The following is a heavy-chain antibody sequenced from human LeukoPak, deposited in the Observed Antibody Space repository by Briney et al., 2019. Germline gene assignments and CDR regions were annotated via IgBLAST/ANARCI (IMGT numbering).Heavy chain of an antibody. Sequence: GASVKVSCKASGGTFSTYAISWVRQAPGQGLEWMGGIIPIFGTANYAQKFQGRVTITADESTSTVYMELSSLRSEDTAMYYCARGGMSGHHPVDYWGQGTLVTVSS. CDR1: GGTFSTYA. CDR2: IIPIFGTA. CDR3: ARGGMSGHHPVDY. J-gene: IGHJ4*02. V-gene: IGHV1-69*13. D-gene: IGHD3-3*01.